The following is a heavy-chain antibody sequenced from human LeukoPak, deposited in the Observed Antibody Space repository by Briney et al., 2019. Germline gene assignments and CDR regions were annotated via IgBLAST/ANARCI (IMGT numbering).Heavy chain of an antibody. CDR2: IDPDDSDT. CDR1: GYSFTSYW. CDR3: ARIPRGVTDWYFDL. J-gene: IGHJ2*01. V-gene: IGHV5-51*01. D-gene: IGHD3-10*01. Sequence: GESLKISCKGSGYSFTSYWIGWVRQMAGKGLEWRGIIDPDDSDTRYSPSFQGQVTMSADRSISTAYLQWGSLRGSDTAMYYCARIPRGVTDWYFDLWGRGTLVTVSS.